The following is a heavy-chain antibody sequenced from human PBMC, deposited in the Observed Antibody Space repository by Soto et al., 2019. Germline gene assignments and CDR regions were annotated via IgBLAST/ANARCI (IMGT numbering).Heavy chain of an antibody. CDR2: INPNSGGT. CDR3: AREAAANANYYYGMDV. Sequence: ASVKVSCKASGYTFTSYGISWVRQAPGQGLEWMGWINPNSGGTNYAQKFQGWVTMTRDTSISTAYMELSRLRSDDTAVYYCAREAAANANYYYGMDVWGQGTTVTVSS. V-gene: IGHV1-2*04. J-gene: IGHJ6*02. D-gene: IGHD6-13*01. CDR1: GYTFTSYG.